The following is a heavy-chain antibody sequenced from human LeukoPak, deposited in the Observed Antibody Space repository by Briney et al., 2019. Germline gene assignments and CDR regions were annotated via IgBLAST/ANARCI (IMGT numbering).Heavy chain of an antibody. CDR1: GGTFSSYA. J-gene: IGHJ3*02. V-gene: IGHV1-69*13. CDR2: IIPIFGTA. Sequence: SVKVSCKASGGTFSSYAISWVRQAPGQGLEWMGGIIPIFGTANYAQKFQGRVTITADESTSTAYMELRSLRSDDTAVYYCARDLSVLLWFGESSSTADAFDIWGQGTMVTVSS. D-gene: IGHD3-10*01. CDR3: ARDLSVLLWFGESSSTADAFDI.